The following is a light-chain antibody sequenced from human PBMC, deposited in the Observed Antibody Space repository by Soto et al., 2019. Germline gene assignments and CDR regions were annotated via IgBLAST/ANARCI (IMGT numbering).Light chain of an antibody. Sequence: QSALTQPPSASGSPGQSVTISCTGTSSDVGGYDYVSWYQQHPGKAPKLMICEVNKRPSGVPDRFSGPKSGNTASLTVSGLQAEDEADYYCSSYAGSNNLVFGGGTKLTVL. CDR3: SSYAGSNNLV. CDR1: SSDVGGYDY. J-gene: IGLJ2*01. V-gene: IGLV2-8*01. CDR2: EVN.